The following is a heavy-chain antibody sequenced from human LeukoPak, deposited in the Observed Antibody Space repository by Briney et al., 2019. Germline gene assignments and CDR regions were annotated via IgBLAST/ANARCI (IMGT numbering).Heavy chain of an antibody. CDR3: ARELYGSGSYYYLFDC. D-gene: IGHD3-10*01. V-gene: IGHV3-48*03. Sequence: GGSLRLSCAASGFTFSSYEMNWVRQAPGKGLEWVSYISSSGSTIYYADSVKGRFTISRDNAKNSLYLQMNSLRAEDTAVYYCARELYGSGSYYYLFDCWGQGTLVTVSS. CDR1: GFTFSSYE. J-gene: IGHJ4*02. CDR2: ISSSGSTI.